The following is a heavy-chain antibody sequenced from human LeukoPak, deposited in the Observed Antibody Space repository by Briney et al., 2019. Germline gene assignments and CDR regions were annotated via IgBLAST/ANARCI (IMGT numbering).Heavy chain of an antibody. Sequence: GGSLRLSCAASGFTFSSYWMSWVRQAPGKGLEWVANIKQDGSEKYYVDSVKGRFTISRDNAKNSLYLQMNSLRAEDTAVYYCASWVYGSGSPGGYWGQGTPVTVSS. D-gene: IGHD3-10*01. CDR3: ASWVYGSGSPGGY. J-gene: IGHJ4*02. V-gene: IGHV3-7*01. CDR1: GFTFSSYW. CDR2: IKQDGSEK.